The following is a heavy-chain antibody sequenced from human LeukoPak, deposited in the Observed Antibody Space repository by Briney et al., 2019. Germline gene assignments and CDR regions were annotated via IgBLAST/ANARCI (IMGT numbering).Heavy chain of an antibody. Sequence: GGSLRLSCAASGFIVSSSYMSWVRQPPGKGLEWVSGIYTDGSTYYADSVQGRFTISRDSSKNMLFLQMNSLRVEDTSVYYCVRGHYSNTLGGQGTLVTVSS. CDR1: GFIVSSSY. D-gene: IGHD4-11*01. CDR2: IYTDGST. V-gene: IGHV3-66*01. J-gene: IGHJ4*02. CDR3: VRGHYSNTL.